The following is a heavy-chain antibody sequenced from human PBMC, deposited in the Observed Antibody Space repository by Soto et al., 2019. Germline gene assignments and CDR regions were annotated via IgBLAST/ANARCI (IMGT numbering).Heavy chain of an antibody. J-gene: IGHJ6*02. V-gene: IGHV5-10-1*01. CDR3: ASVCSGGSCYDHSMDV. CDR1: GYTFTSYW. D-gene: IGHD2-15*01. CDR2: IDPSDSYT. Sequence: PGESLKISCRVSGYTFTSYWISWVRQMPGKGLEWMGRIDPSDSYTNYSPSFQGHVTISADKSISTAYLQWSSLKASDTAMYYCASVCSGGSCYDHSMDVWGQGTTVTVSS.